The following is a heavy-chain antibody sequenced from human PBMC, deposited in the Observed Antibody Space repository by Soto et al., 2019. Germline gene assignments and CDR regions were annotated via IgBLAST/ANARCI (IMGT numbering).Heavy chain of an antibody. CDR1: GGSISSGGYY. Sequence: QVQLQESGPGLVKPSQTLSLTCTVSGGSISSGGYYWTWIRQHPGKGLEWIGYNYYSGITSYNPSLKSRVTISLDTSNNQFSLKLSSVTAADTAVYYCARGSSIAGLYYGMDVWGQGTTVTVSS. J-gene: IGHJ6*02. D-gene: IGHD6-6*01. CDR3: ARGSSIAGLYYGMDV. CDR2: NYYSGIT. V-gene: IGHV4-31*03.